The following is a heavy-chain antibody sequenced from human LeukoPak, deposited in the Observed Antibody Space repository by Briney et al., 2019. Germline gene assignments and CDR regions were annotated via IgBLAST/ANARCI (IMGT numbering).Heavy chain of an antibody. D-gene: IGHD2-15*01. J-gene: IGHJ4*02. CDR3: ASRIGGTTFDY. Sequence: SETLSLTCTVSGGSISSKNYYWGWIRQAPGRGLEWIGNFYYSGSTYYNPSLKSRVTISVDTSKNQFSLKLNSVTAADTAIYYCASRIGGTTFDYWGQGTLVTVSS. V-gene: IGHV4-39*01. CDR1: GGSISSKNYY. CDR2: FYYSGST.